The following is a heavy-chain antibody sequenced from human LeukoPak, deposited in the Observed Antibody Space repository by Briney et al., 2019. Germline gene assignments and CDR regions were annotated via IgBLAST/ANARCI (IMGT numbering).Heavy chain of an antibody. CDR1: GFIFSNYW. CDR2: IKEDGSEK. V-gene: IGHV3-7*01. Sequence: PGGSLRLSCAASGFIFSNYWMTWVRQAPGKGLEWVANIKEDGSEKYYLDSVSGRFTISRDNDKNSLYLQMNSLRAEDTAVYYCVKVSIAVAGSDYWGQGTLVTVSS. J-gene: IGHJ4*02. D-gene: IGHD6-13*01. CDR3: VKVSIAVAGSDY.